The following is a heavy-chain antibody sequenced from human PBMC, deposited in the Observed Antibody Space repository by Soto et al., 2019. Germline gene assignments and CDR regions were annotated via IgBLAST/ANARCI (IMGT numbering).Heavy chain of an antibody. V-gene: IGHV3-23*01. CDR2: ISGSGGST. Sequence: GGSLRLSCAASGFTFSSYAMSWVRQAPGKGLEWVSAISGSGGSTYYADSVKGRFTISRDNSKNTLYLQMNSLRAEDTAVYYCAKAVAVAGSAIDGADYWGQGTLVTVSS. CDR1: GFTFSSYA. D-gene: IGHD6-19*01. J-gene: IGHJ4*02. CDR3: AKAVAVAGSAIDGADY.